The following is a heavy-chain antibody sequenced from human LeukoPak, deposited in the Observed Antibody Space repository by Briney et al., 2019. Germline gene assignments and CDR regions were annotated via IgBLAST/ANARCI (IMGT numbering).Heavy chain of an antibody. Sequence: PGGSLRLSCAASGFTFSSYSMNWVRQAPGKGLEWVSYISSSSSTIYYADSVKGRFTISRDNAKNSLYLQMNSLRAEDTAVYYCARDRWGYVAATIDAFDIWGQGTMVTVSS. CDR3: ARDRWGYVAATIDAFDI. CDR1: GFTFSSYS. D-gene: IGHD3-16*01. J-gene: IGHJ3*02. V-gene: IGHV3-48*04. CDR2: ISSSSSTI.